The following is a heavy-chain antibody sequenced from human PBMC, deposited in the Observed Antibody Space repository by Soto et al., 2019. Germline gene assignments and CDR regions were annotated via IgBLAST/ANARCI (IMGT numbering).Heavy chain of an antibody. J-gene: IGHJ6*02. CDR3: ARALGYCSSTSCAGGYYGMDF. V-gene: IGHV4-59*01. Sequence: SETLSLTCTVSGGSISSYYWSWIRQPPGKGLEWIGYIYYSGSTNYNPSLKSRVTISVDTSKNQFSLKLSSVTAADTAVYYCARALGYCSSTSCAGGYYGMDFSGQGTTVTVSS. D-gene: IGHD2-2*01. CDR2: IYYSGST. CDR1: GGSISSYY.